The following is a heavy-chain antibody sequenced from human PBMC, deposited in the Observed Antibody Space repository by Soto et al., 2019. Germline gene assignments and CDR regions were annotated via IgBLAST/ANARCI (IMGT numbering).Heavy chain of an antibody. D-gene: IGHD6-19*01. V-gene: IGHV3-11*01. CDR3: ARDRGSSGWYY. Sequence: GGSLRLSCAASGFTFSDYYMAWIRQAPGKGLEWLSYISDSGGTIYYADSVKGRFTISRDNAKNSLYLQMDSLRAEDTAVYYCARDRGSSGWYYWGQGTLVTVSS. CDR1: GFTFSDYY. CDR2: ISDSGGTI. J-gene: IGHJ4*02.